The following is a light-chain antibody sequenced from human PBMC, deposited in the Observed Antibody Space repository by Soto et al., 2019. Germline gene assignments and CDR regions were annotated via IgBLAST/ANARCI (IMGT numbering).Light chain of an antibody. CDR2: YDS. J-gene: IGLJ1*01. CDR3: QVWDSSSNIYV. Sequence: SYELTQPPSVSVAPGKTASITCGGDNIGSKLVHWYRQKPGQAPMLVIFYDSDRPSGIAERFSGSNSGNTATLTISSVEGGDEADYYCQVWDSSSNIYVFGTGTKLTVL. CDR1: NIGSKL. V-gene: IGLV3-21*04.